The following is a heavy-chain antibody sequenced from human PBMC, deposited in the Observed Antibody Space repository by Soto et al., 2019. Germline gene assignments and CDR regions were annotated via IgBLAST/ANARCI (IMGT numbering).Heavy chain of an antibody. CDR3: ARDQIITISEYYCDY. J-gene: IGHJ4*02. Sequence: QVQLVQSGAEVKKPGASVKVSCKASGDTVTSPYMHWVRQAPGQGLEWMGIINPRSGSTSYAQKFPGIVTMTRDTSTSTVYVELSSLRSEDTAVYYCARDQIITISEYYCDYWGQGTLVTVSS. V-gene: IGHV1-46*01. CDR1: GDTVTSPY. D-gene: IGHD3-3*01. CDR2: INPRSGST.